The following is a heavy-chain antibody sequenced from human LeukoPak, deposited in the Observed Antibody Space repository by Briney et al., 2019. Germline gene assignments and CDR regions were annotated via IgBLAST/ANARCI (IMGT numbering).Heavy chain of an antibody. CDR1: GGSISSYY. CDR2: IYTSGST. CDR3: ARGVVVVGPSSGAFDI. J-gene: IGHJ3*02. Sequence: PSETLSLTCTVSGGSISSYYWSWIRQPPGKGLEWIGRIYTSGSTNYNPSLKSRVTISVDTSKNQFSLKLSSVTAADTAVYYCARGVVVVGPSSGAFDIWGQGTMVTVSS. D-gene: IGHD3-22*01. V-gene: IGHV4-4*08.